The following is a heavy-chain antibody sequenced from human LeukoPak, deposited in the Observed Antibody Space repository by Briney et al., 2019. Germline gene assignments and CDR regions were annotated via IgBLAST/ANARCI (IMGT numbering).Heavy chain of an antibody. CDR2: IWNDGSNK. CDR1: GSTFRSYG. V-gene: IGHV3-33*01. J-gene: IGHJ4*02. D-gene: IGHD3/OR15-3a*01. CDR3: AREWTRTGPFDY. Sequence: GGSLRLSCAAYGSTFRSYGRHWVRQAPVKGLEWVALIWNDGSNKYYADSVKGRSTISRDNSKNTLYLQMNRLRAEDTAVYYCAREWTRTGPFDYWGQGTLVTVSS.